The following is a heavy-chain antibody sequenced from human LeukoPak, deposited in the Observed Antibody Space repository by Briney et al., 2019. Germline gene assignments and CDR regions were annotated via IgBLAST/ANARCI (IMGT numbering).Heavy chain of an antibody. CDR2: ISWNSGSI. CDR3: ARTGYGYNYFDY. CDR1: GFTFDDYA. J-gene: IGHJ4*02. V-gene: IGHV3-9*01. Sequence: GGSLRLSCAASGFTFDDYAMHWVRQAPGKGLEWVSGISWNSGSIGYADSVKGRFTISRDNAKNSLYLQMNSLRAEDTALYYCARTGYGYNYFDYWGQGTLVTVSS. D-gene: IGHD3-16*01.